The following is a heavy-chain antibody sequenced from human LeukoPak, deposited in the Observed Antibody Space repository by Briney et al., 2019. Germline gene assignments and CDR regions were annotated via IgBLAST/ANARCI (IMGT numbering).Heavy chain of an antibody. Sequence: GGSLRLSCAASGFTFSSYAMSWVRQAPGKGLEWVSSISSSSSYIYYADSLKGRFTISRDNAKNSLYLQMNSLRAEDTAVYHCARDDKGVAKAFDIWGQGTMVTVSS. CDR2: ISSSSSYI. V-gene: IGHV3-21*01. J-gene: IGHJ3*02. CDR3: ARDDKGVAKAFDI. CDR1: GFTFSSYA. D-gene: IGHD2-15*01.